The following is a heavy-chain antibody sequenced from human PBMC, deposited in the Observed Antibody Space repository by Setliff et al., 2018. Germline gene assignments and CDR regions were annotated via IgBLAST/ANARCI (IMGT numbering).Heavy chain of an antibody. J-gene: IGHJ4*02. CDR3: ARRAPIPIAVAGADDY. Sequence: GGSLRLSCAASGFIFRSYAMHWVRQAPGKGLEWVAVISSDGANKYYADSVKGRFTISRDNSRNTLYLQMNSLRAEDTAVYYCARRAPIPIAVAGADDYWGQGQWSPSPQ. V-gene: IGHV3-30*04. CDR1: GFIFRSYA. D-gene: IGHD6-19*01. CDR2: ISSDGANK.